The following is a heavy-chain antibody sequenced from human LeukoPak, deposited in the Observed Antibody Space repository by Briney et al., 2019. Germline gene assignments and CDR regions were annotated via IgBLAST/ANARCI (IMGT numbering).Heavy chain of an antibody. V-gene: IGHV4-61*01. Sequence: SETLSLTCTVSGGSVSNSLYYWSWIRQPPGKGLEWIGYNNGDTNYNPSLKSRVIISIDTSSNQFSLKLSSVTAADTAVYYCARDVPCSGGSCYSGYWGQGTLVTVSS. J-gene: IGHJ4*02. D-gene: IGHD2-15*01. CDR3: ARDVPCSGGSCYSGY. CDR2: NNGDT. CDR1: GGSVSNSLYY.